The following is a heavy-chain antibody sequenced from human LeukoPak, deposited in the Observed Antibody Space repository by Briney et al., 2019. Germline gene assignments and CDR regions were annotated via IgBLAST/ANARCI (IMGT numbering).Heavy chain of an antibody. Sequence: PGRSLRLSCAASGFTFSSYAMHWVRQAPGKGLEWVAVISYDGSNKYYADFVKGRFTISRDNSKNTLYLQMNSLRAEDTAVYYCARGHYYDSSGPYGMDVWGQGTTVTVSS. CDR3: ARGHYYDSSGPYGMDV. CDR1: GFTFSSYA. CDR2: ISYDGSNK. J-gene: IGHJ6*02. V-gene: IGHV3-30-3*01. D-gene: IGHD3-22*01.